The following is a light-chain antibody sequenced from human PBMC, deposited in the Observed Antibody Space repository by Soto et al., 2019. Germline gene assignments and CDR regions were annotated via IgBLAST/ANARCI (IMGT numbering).Light chain of an antibody. CDR3: QQCKRDPIT. CDR2: DAS. Sequence: AIRLTQSPSSLSASVGDRVTIFCRASDGVRTALAWYQQKPGKPPKLLIFDASTLDSGVPSRFSGSGSGTEFTLTISSLRPEDFGTYYCQQCKRDPITFGQGTRLEIK. CDR1: DGVRTA. V-gene: IGKV1-13*02. J-gene: IGKJ5*01.